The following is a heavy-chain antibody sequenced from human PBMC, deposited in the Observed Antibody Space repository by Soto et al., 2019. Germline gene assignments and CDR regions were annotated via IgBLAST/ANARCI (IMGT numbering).Heavy chain of an antibody. V-gene: IGHV4-61*01. J-gene: IGHJ1*01. Sequence: QVQLQESGPGLVRPSETLSLTCTVSGGSVNSGTYYWNWIRQPPGKGLEWLGYIFYSGNTNYKPSVRSRVTISVDTPRNQFSLKLSSVTAADTAVDYCARSYTLMVAALGEWGQGTLVTVSS. CDR3: ARSYTLMVAALGE. D-gene: IGHD3-16*01. CDR1: GGSVNSGTYY. CDR2: IFYSGNT.